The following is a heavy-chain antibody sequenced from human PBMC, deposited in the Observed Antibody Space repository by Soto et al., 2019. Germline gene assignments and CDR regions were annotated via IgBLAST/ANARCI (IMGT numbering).Heavy chain of an antibody. D-gene: IGHD2-2*01. V-gene: IGHV4-61*01. Sequence: SETLSLTCTVSGDSVSSGSYYWSWIRQPPGKGLEWIAYIHHSGTTNYNPSLKSRVTISVDTSKNQFSLKLTSVTAADTAMFYCARGGGYCGTTSCYTSFFDSWGQGAVVT. CDR3: ARGGGYCGTTSCYTSFFDS. CDR2: IHHSGTT. J-gene: IGHJ4*02. CDR1: GDSVSSGSYY.